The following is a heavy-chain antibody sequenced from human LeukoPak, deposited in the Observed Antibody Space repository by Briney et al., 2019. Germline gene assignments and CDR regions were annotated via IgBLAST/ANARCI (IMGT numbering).Heavy chain of an antibody. Sequence: GGSLRLSCAASGFTFSTYSMNWVRQAPGKGLEWVSYISSSSSTIYYADSVKGRFTISRDNAKNSLYLQMNSLRAKDTAVYYCATHELKDAFDIWGQGTMVTVSS. CDR3: ATHELKDAFDI. D-gene: IGHD3-10*01. V-gene: IGHV3-48*01. CDR2: ISSSSSTI. J-gene: IGHJ3*02. CDR1: GFTFSTYS.